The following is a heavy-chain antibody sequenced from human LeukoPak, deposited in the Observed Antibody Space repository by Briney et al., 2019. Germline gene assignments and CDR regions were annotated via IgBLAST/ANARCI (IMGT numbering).Heavy chain of an antibody. CDR1: GFTSSTYS. CDR3: ARDFRADCGGDCYFGVIDY. J-gene: IGHJ4*02. D-gene: IGHD2-21*02. CDR2: ISYDGSNK. Sequence: GGSLRLSCAASGFTSSTYSMNWVRQAPGKGLEWVAVISYDGSNKYYADSVKGRFTISRDNSKNTLYLQMNSLRAEDTAVYYCARDFRADCGGDCYFGVIDYWGQGTLVTVSS. V-gene: IGHV3-30*03.